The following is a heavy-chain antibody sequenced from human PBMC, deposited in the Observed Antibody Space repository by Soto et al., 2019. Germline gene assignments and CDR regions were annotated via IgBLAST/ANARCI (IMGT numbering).Heavy chain of an antibody. CDR2: TYYRSKWYN. V-gene: IGHV6-1*01. CDR1: GDSVSSNSAA. J-gene: IGHJ6*02. CDR3: ARVVRDPVDSTGWFDYYYYGMDV. D-gene: IGHD6-19*01. Sequence: SQTLSLTCAISGDSVSSNSAAWGWIRQSPSRGLEWLGRTYYRSKWYNDYAVSVKSRITINPDTSKKQFSLQLNSVTPEDTAVYYCARVVRDPVDSTGWFDYYYYGMDVWGQGTTVTVSS.